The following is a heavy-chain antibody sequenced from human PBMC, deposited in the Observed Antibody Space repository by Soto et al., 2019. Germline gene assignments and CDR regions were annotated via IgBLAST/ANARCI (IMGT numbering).Heavy chain of an antibody. D-gene: IGHD6-19*01. CDR3: ARVRSIAVARRYYYYGMDV. CDR2: IWYDGSNK. J-gene: IGHJ6*02. CDR1: GFTFSSYG. Sequence: GGSLRLSCAASGFTFSSYGMHWVRQAPGKGLEWVAVIWYDGSNKYYADSVKGRFTISRDNSKNTLYLQMNSLRAEDTAVYYCARVRSIAVARRYYYYGMDVGGQGTTVTVSS. V-gene: IGHV3-33*01.